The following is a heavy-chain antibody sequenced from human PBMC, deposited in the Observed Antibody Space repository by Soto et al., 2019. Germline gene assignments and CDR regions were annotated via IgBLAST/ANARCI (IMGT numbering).Heavy chain of an antibody. J-gene: IGHJ2*01. Sequence: QVQLVESGGGLVKPGGSLRLSCAASGFTFSDYYMSWIRQAPGKVLEWVSYISSSSSYTNYADSVKGRFTISRDNAKNSLYLQMNSLRDEDAAVYHCATTIAAAGGRRYIDLWGRGTLVTVSS. CDR3: ATTIAAAGGRRYIDL. V-gene: IGHV3-11*05. CDR2: ISSSSSYT. CDR1: GFTFSDYY. D-gene: IGHD6-13*01.